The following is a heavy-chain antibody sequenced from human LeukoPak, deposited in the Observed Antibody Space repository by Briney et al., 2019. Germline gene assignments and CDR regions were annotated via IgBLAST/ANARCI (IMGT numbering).Heavy chain of an antibody. CDR2: ISWNSGSI. CDR1: GFTFDDYA. CDR3: ARDRALNYYDSSGYPDY. V-gene: IGHV3-9*01. J-gene: IGHJ4*02. Sequence: GRSLRLSCAASGFTFDDYAMHWVRQAPGKGLEWVSGISWNSGSIGYADSVKGRFTISRDNAKNTLYLQMNSLRAEDTAVYYCARDRALNYYDSSGYPDYWGQGTLVTVSS. D-gene: IGHD3-22*01.